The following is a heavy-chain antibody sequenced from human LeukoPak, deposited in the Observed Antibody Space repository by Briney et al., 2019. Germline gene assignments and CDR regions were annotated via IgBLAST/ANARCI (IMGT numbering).Heavy chain of an antibody. D-gene: IGHD4-17*01. CDR1: GFTFSSYS. Sequence: GGSLRLSCAASGFTFSSYSMNWVRQAPGKGLEWVSSISSSSSYIYYADSVKGRFTISRDNAKNSLYLQMNSLRAEDTAVYYCARLETRTVTTTPIDYWGQGTLVTASS. CDR3: ARLETRTVTTTPIDY. CDR2: ISSSSSYI. V-gene: IGHV3-21*01. J-gene: IGHJ4*02.